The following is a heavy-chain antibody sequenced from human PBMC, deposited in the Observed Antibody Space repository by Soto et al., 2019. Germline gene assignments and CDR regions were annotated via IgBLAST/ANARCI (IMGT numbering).Heavy chain of an antibody. D-gene: IGHD6-19*01. J-gene: IGHJ6*04. Sequence: PSETLSLTCAVYGGSFSGYYWSWIRQPPGKGLEWIGEINHSGSTNYNPSLKSRVTISVDTSKNQFSLKLSSVTAADTAVYYCARGPASGWYMFHYYYGMDVWGKGTTVTVSS. CDR3: ARGPASGWYMFHYYYGMDV. CDR2: INHSGST. CDR1: GGSFSGYY. V-gene: IGHV4-34*01.